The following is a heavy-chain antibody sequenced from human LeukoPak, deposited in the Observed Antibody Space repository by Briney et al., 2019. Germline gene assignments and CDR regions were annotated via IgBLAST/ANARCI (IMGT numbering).Heavy chain of an antibody. CDR3: ATETGNFYFYS. CDR2: FDPEDDEI. CDR1: GYTLTELS. D-gene: IGHD1-7*01. V-gene: IGHV1-24*01. Sequence: ASVKVSCTVSGYTLTELSMHWVRQAPGKGLEWMGGFDPEDDEIIYAPRFQGRVTMTEDASTGTAYMELRSLRSEDTAVYYCATETGNFYFYSWGQGTLVTVSS. J-gene: IGHJ4*02.